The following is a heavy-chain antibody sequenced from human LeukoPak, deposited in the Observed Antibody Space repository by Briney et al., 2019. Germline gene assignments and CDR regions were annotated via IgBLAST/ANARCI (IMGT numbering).Heavy chain of an antibody. V-gene: IGHV1-18*04. D-gene: IGHD3-16*01. CDR2: VSAYNGNT. J-gene: IGHJ6*04. CDR1: GFTFTSYG. Sequence: GASVTVSCKACGFTFTSYGFNWVRQARGQGVEWMGWVSAYNGNTNYAQKFQGRVTITTSTSTTTVYMELRSLSSDDTAVYYCARGGRDGMDVWGKGTTVTVSS. CDR3: ARGGRDGMDV.